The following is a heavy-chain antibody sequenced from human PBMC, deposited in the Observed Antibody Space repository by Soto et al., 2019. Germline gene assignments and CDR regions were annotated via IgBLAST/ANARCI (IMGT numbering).Heavy chain of an antibody. CDR2: ISSSSSTI. CDR1: GFTFSSYS. Sequence: EVQLVESGGGLVQPGGSLRLSCAASGFTFSSYSMNWVRQAPGKGLEWVSYISSSSSTIYYADSVKGRFTISRDNAKSSLYLKMNSLRAEDTAVYYCAREGSSGWNGLNWFDPWGQGTLVTVSS. J-gene: IGHJ5*02. V-gene: IGHV3-48*01. D-gene: IGHD6-19*01. CDR3: AREGSSGWNGLNWFDP.